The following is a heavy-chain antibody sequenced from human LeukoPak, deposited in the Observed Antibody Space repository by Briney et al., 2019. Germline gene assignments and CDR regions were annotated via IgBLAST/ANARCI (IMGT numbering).Heavy chain of an antibody. J-gene: IGHJ4*02. V-gene: IGHV3-15*01. D-gene: IGHD3-9*01. CDR2: IKSKTDGGTT. Sequence: PGRSLRLSCTASGFTFGDYAMSWFRQAPGKGLEWVGRIKSKTDGGTTDYAAPVKGRFTISRDDSKNTLYLQMNSLKTEDTAVYYCTTVLRYAPFDYWGQGTLVTVSS. CDR3: TTVLRYAPFDY. CDR1: GFTFGDYA.